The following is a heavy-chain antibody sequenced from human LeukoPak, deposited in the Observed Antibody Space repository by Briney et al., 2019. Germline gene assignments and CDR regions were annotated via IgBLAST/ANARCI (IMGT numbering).Heavy chain of an antibody. CDR2: NYSCECT. CDR1: GGSISWYY. V-gene: IGHV4-59*08. D-gene: IGHD6-13*01. CDR3: ARRSWYVDY. Sequence: PSDPVSLTCSVWGGSISWYYWLWLRQPPGKGLDWIGYNYSCECTNLHPSLESRVTISEDTSKNQFSLKLSSVTAAVMAVYYCARRSWYVDYWGQGTLVTVSS. J-gene: IGHJ4*02.